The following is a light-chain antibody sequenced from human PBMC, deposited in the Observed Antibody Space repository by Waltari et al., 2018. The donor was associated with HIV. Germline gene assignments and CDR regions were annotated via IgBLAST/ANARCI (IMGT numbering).Light chain of an antibody. V-gene: IGLV2-14*03. Sequence: QPASVSGSPGQSITISCTGTSSDVGGYDYVSWYQQHPGKAPKLIIYDVSDRPSGVSNRFSGSKSGNTASLTISGLQTEDGADYFCSSYTSATTVVFGGGTKVTVL. CDR2: DVS. CDR3: SSYTSATTVV. J-gene: IGLJ2*01. CDR1: SSDVGGYDY.